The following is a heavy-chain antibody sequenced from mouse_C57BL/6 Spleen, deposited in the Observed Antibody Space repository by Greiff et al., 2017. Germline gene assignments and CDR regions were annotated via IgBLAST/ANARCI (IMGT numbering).Heavy chain of an antibody. V-gene: IGHV1-80*01. Sequence: QVQLKESGAELVKPGASVKISCKASGYAFSSYWMNWVKQRPGKGLEWIGQIYPGDGDTNYNGKFKGKATLTADKSSSTAYMQLSSLTSEDSAVYFCARNSGTGYYFDYWGQGTTLTVSS. CDR3: ARNSGTGYYFDY. CDR1: GYAFSSYW. CDR2: IYPGDGDT. J-gene: IGHJ2*01. D-gene: IGHD3-2*02.